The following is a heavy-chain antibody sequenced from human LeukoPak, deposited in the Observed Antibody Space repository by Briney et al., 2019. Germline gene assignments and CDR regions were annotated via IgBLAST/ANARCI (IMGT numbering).Heavy chain of an antibody. J-gene: IGHJ4*02. V-gene: IGHV1-2*02. D-gene: IGHD5-18*01. CDR1: GYTFTGCY. CDR3: ARERGTVWGYSYAAYFDY. Sequence: ASVKVSCKASGYTFTGCYMHWVRQAPGQGLEWMGWINPNSGGTNYAQKFQGRVTMTRDTSISTAYMELSRLRSDDTAVYYCARERGTVWGYSYAAYFDYWGQGTLVTVSS. CDR2: INPNSGGT.